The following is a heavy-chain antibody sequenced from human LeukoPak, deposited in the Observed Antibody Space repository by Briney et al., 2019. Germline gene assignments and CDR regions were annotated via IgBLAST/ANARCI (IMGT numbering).Heavy chain of an antibody. CDR2: ISWNSGNI. D-gene: IGHD5-18*01. CDR3: AKGYSYDMTYYFDY. Sequence: PGGSLRLSCAASGFTFDDYAMHWVRQAPGKGLEWVSGISWNSGNIGYADSVKGRFAISRDSAKNSLYLQMSSLGAEDMALYYCAKGYSYDMTYYFDYWGQGTLVTVSS. CDR1: GFTFDDYA. V-gene: IGHV3-9*03. J-gene: IGHJ4*02.